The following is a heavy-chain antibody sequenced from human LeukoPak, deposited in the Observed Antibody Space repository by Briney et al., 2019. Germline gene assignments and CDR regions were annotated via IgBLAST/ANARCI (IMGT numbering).Heavy chain of an antibody. V-gene: IGHV3-21*01. CDR1: GFTFSSYS. J-gene: IGHJ4*02. D-gene: IGHD3-22*01. Sequence: GGSLRLSCAASGFTFSSYSMNRVRQAPGKGLEWVSSISSSSSYIYYADSVKGRFTISRDNAKNSLYLQMNSLRAEDTAVYYCARGDSSGYYPYYFDYWGQGTLVTVSS. CDR3: ARGDSSGYYPYYFDY. CDR2: ISSSSSYI.